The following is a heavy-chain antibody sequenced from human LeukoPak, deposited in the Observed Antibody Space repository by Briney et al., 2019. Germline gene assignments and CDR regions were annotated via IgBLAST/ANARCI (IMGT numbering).Heavy chain of an antibody. D-gene: IGHD2/OR15-2a*01. V-gene: IGHV4-39*01. CDR3: ASHLNNRFDI. CDR2: ISYTGNT. Sequence: PSETLSLTCTISGGSITSTTYSWGWIRQPPGKGLEWIGNISYTGNTYYNPSLKSRVTLSVDTSKNQFSLKLSSVPAAETAIYFCASHLNNRFDIWGRGTMVTVSS. J-gene: IGHJ3*02. CDR1: GGSITSTTYS.